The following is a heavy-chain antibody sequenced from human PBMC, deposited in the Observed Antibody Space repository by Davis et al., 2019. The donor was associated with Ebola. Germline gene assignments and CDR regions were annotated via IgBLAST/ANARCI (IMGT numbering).Heavy chain of an antibody. J-gene: IGHJ4*02. Sequence: SETLSLTCPVSGGSVSSHNYHWSWIRQPPGKELEWIGSIYHSGSTNYRPSLKSRVTISTDTSKNQFSLKLNSVTAADTAVYYCARYWSGYSYGFFDYWGQGTLVTVSS. CDR3: ARYWSGYSYGFFDY. V-gene: IGHV4-61*01. D-gene: IGHD5-18*01. CDR2: IYHSGST. CDR1: GGSVSSHNYH.